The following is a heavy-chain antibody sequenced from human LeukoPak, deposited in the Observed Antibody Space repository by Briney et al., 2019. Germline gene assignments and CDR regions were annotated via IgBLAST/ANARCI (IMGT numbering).Heavy chain of an antibody. V-gene: IGHV3-21*01. CDR3: ARRCSSTSCFDY. CDR2: ISSSSSYI. J-gene: IGHJ4*02. D-gene: IGHD2-2*01. CDR1: GFTFSSYS. Sequence: PGGSLTLSCAASGFTFSSYSMNWVRQAPGKGLEWVSSISSSSSYIYYADSVKGRFTISRDNAKNSLYLQMNSLRAEDTAVYHCARRCSSTSCFDYWGQGTLVTVSS.